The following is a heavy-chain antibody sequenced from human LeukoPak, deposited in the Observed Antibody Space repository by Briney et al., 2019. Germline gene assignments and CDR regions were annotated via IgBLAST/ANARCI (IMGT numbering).Heavy chain of an antibody. V-gene: IGHV3-7*01. D-gene: IGHD2-15*01. CDR2: IKQDGSEK. J-gene: IGHJ6*02. Sequence: GGSLRLSCAASGFTFSSYWMSWVRQAPGKGLEWVANIKQDGSEKYYVDSVKGRFTISRDNAKSSLYLQMNSLRAEDTAVYYCARYCSGGSCYSAATLPLRRATYYYYGMDVWGQGTTVTVSS. CDR1: GFTFSSYW. CDR3: ARYCSGGSCYSAATLPLRRATYYYYGMDV.